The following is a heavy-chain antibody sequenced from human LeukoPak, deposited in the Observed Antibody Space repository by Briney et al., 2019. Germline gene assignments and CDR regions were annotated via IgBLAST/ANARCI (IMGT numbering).Heavy chain of an antibody. Sequence: SETLSLTCTVSGGSTSSYYWSWIRHPPRKGREWIGYIFYIGSTNYNPYLKSRVTISVDTSKNQFSLKLSSVTAADTAVYYCASAGLAGTMFDPWGQGTLVTVSS. CDR3: ASAGLAGTMFDP. V-gene: IGHV4-59*01. CDR2: IFYIGST. D-gene: IGHD1-1*01. J-gene: IGHJ5*02. CDR1: GGSTSSYY.